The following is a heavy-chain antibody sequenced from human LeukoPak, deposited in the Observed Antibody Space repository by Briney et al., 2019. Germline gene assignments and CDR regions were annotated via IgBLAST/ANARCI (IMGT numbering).Heavy chain of an antibody. Sequence: SETLSLTCSVSGGSMSSCYWNWMRQSPGKGLEWIGYIHFSGRTNYNPSLKSRVTILKDTSKKEFSLKMNSVTAADTAVYYCARGFWSGFDYWGQGTLVTVSS. CDR1: GGSMSSCY. D-gene: IGHD3-3*01. CDR2: IHFSGRT. V-gene: IGHV4-59*01. CDR3: ARGFWSGFDY. J-gene: IGHJ4*02.